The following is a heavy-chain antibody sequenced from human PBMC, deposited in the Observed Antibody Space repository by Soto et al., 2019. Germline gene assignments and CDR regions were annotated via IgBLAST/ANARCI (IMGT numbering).Heavy chain of an antibody. V-gene: IGHV1-2*04. CDR1: GYTFTGYY. D-gene: IGHD5-12*01. CDR3: ARDFYSGYDSTTAYYYYYGMDV. J-gene: IGHJ6*02. Sequence: ASVKVSCKASGYTFTGYYMHWVRQAPGQGLEWMGWINPNSGGTNYAQKFQGWVTMTRDTSISTAYMELSRLRSDDTAVYYCARDFYSGYDSTTAYYYYYGMDVWGQGTTVTVSS. CDR2: INPNSGGT.